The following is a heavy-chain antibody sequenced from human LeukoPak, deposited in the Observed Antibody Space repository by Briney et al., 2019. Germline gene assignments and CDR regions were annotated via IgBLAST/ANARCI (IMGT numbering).Heavy chain of an antibody. Sequence: ASVMVSCKASGYTFTSYGISWVRQAPGQGLEWMGWSSAYNGNANYEQKLQGRVTMTTDTSTSTAYMELRSLRSDDTAVYYCAREISSSWYKNWFDPWGQGTLVTVSS. J-gene: IGHJ5*02. V-gene: IGHV1-18*01. CDR3: AREISSSWYKNWFDP. CDR2: SSAYNGNA. CDR1: GYTFTSYG. D-gene: IGHD6-13*01.